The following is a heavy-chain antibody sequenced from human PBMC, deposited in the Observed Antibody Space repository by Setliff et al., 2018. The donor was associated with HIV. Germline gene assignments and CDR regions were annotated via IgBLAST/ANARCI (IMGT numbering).Heavy chain of an antibody. CDR2: IYYTGST. D-gene: IGHD5-18*01. CDR3: ARTRYSYGYFYYMDV. CDR1: GGSISSVGYY. V-gene: IGHV4-31*03. J-gene: IGHJ6*03. Sequence: NPSETLSLTCTVSGGSISSVGYYWSWIRQHPGKGLEWIGYIYYTGSTNDNPSLKSRVTISVDTSKNQLSLKLRSVTAADTAVYYCARTRYSYGYFYYMDVWGKGTTVTVSS.